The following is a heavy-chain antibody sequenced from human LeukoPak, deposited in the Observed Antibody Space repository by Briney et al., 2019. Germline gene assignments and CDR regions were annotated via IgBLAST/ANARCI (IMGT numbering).Heavy chain of an antibody. V-gene: IGHV3-7*01. J-gene: IGHJ4*02. D-gene: IGHD3-10*01. Sequence: GGSLRLSCVASGFPFKGYWMTWFRQSPGKGLDWVANIKPDGSETNYLDSVKGRFTISRDNARDSLFLEMNNLRVDDTAVYYCARDGGELWPLDEWGQGILVTVSS. CDR1: GFPFKGYW. CDR3: ARDGGELWPLDE. CDR2: IKPDGSET.